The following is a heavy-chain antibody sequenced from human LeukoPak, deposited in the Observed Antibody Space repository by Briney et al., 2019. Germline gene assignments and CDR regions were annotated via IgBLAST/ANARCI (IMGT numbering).Heavy chain of an antibody. D-gene: IGHD2-2*01. J-gene: IGHJ6*02. CDR1: GIMFSDYS. V-gene: IGHV3-23*01. CDR2: ISGSGAHT. CDR3: AKMYHMHTSYYYGMDV. Sequence: PGASLRLSCAASGIMFSDYSTSWVRQAPGKGLEWVSIISGSGAHTYYAASVTGRFTLSRDNFKNTLFLRMNSLRVEDTAVYFCAKMYHMHTSYYYGMDVWGHGTAVTVSS.